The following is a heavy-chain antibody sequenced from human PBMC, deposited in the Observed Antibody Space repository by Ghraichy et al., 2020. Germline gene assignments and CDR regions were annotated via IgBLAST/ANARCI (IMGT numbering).Heavy chain of an antibody. D-gene: IGHD3-22*01. CDR1: GGSISSGCYY. Sequence: SETLSLTCTVSGGSISSGCYYWSWLRQHPGKGLEWIGYIYYSGSTYYNPTLKSRVTIAVDTAKNYFSLKQSSVTAAATAVYYWARGCYDDSSGSFDYWGQGTLVTVSS. CDR2: IYYSGST. V-gene: IGHV4-31*03. J-gene: IGHJ4*02. CDR3: ARGCYDDSSGSFDY.